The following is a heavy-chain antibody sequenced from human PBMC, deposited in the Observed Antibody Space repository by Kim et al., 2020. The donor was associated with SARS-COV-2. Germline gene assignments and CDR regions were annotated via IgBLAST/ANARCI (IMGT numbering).Heavy chain of an antibody. V-gene: IGHV3-7*03. CDR3: ARVGNDYYFGMDV. CDR2: IKQDGSEK. Sequence: GGSLRLSCAASGFMFSSHWMTWVRQVPGKGLEWVASIKQDGSEKYYVDSVRGRFTISRDNGKNSMYLQVNSLRVEDTAVYYCARVGNDYYFGMDVWGQGTPITVSS. J-gene: IGHJ6*02. D-gene: IGHD1-1*01. CDR1: GFMFSSHW.